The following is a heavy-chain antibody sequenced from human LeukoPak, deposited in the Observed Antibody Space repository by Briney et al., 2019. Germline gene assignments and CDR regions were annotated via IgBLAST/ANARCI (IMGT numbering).Heavy chain of an antibody. V-gene: IGHV3-30*18. D-gene: IGHD3-10*01. J-gene: IGHJ4*02. CDR2: ISYDGSNK. Sequence: PGRSLRLSCAASGFTFSSYGMHWVRQAPGKGLEWVAVISYDGSNKYYADSVKGRFTISRDNSKNTLYLQMNSLRAEDTAVYYCAKDREFYYSSGSYILDYWGQGTLVTVSS. CDR3: AKDREFYYSSGSYILDY. CDR1: GFTFSSYG.